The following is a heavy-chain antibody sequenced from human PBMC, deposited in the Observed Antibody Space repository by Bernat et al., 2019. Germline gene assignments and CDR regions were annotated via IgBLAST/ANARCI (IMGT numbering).Heavy chain of an antibody. CDR3: ARGALFRDYFMDV. D-gene: IGHD5-24*01. CDR2: TYYRSKWSD. Sequence: QVQLQQSGPGLVKPSQTLSLTCAISGDSVSSNSAAWNWIRQSPSRGLEWLGRTYYRSKWSDNYAVSVKSRITINRDTSKNQFSLQLNSVPPEDTAVYYCARGALFRDYFMDVWGKGTTVTVSS. V-gene: IGHV6-1*01. J-gene: IGHJ6*03. CDR1: GDSVSSNSAA.